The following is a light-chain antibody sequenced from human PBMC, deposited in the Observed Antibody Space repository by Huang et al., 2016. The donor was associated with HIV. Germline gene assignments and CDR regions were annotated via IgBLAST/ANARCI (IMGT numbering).Light chain of an antibody. CDR2: DGS. Sequence: EVVLTQSPPTLSLFPGETATLSCRSSQTIGTYVAWYQPRPGQGPRLLIYDGSNRAAGVPARISGAGSGTTFTLSISGLESEDFGVYYCQQRRSWPLTFGGGTKVEV. V-gene: IGKV3-11*01. CDR1: QTIGTY. CDR3: QQRRSWPLT. J-gene: IGKJ4*01.